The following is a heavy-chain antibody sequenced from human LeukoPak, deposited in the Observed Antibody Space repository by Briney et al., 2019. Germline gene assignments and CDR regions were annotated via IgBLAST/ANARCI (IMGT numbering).Heavy chain of an antibody. CDR3: ARQSRVSSSGWHYYYYGMDV. D-gene: IGHD6-19*01. Sequence: GESLKISCKGSGYSFTSYWIGWVRQMPGKGLEWMGIIYPGDSDTRYSPSFQGQVTISADKSISTAYLQWSSLKASDTAMYYCARQSRVSSSGWHYYYYGMDVWGQGTTVTVSS. J-gene: IGHJ6*02. CDR1: GYSFTSYW. CDR2: IYPGDSDT. V-gene: IGHV5-51*01.